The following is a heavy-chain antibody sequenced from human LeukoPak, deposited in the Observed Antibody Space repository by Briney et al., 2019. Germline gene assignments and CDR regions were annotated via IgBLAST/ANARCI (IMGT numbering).Heavy chain of an antibody. V-gene: IGHV1-8*01. J-gene: IGHJ3*02. CDR2: MNPNSGNT. Sequence: ASVKVSCKASGYTVTIYDINWVRQATGQGLEWMGWMNPNSGNTGYAQKFPGRVTMTRNTSISTAYMELSSLRSEDTAVYYCARARASALAFDIWGQGTMVTVSS. CDR1: GYTVTIYD. CDR3: ARARASALAFDI.